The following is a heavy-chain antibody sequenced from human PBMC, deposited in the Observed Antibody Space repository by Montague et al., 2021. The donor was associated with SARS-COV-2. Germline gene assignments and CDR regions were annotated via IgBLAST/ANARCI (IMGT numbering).Heavy chain of an antibody. CDR1: GFGFNNYG. J-gene: IGHJ4*02. V-gene: IGHV3-30*18. D-gene: IGHD3-10*01. CDR3: AKAMTIFLLWLEDSLPDL. CDR2: ISYEGSKK. Sequence: SLRLSCAASGFGFNNYGMHWVRQAPGKGLEWVAFISYEGSKKYFAESVKGRFAISRDSFKNTLYLQMNGLTAEDTAVYYCAKAMTIFLLWLEDSLPDLWGQGTPVTVSS.